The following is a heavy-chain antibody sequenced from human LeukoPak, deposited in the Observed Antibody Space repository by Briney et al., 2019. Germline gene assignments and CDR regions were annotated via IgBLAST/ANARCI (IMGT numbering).Heavy chain of an antibody. CDR3: ARDSDWQIDY. J-gene: IGHJ4*02. Sequence: RRASVKVSCKASGYTFSSHGLNWARQAPGQGLEWMGWISGYSGSTNYAQKFQGRVTVTPDTSTNTVYMELGSLTSDDTAVYYCARDSDWQIDYWGQGTLVTVSS. V-gene: IGHV1-18*01. D-gene: IGHD6-19*01. CDR2: ISGYSGST. CDR1: GYTFSSHG.